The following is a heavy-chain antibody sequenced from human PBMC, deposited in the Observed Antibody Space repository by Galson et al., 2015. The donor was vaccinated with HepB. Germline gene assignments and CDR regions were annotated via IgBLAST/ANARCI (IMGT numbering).Heavy chain of an antibody. V-gene: IGHV1-24*01. CDR2: FDPEDGET. D-gene: IGHD6-6*01. Sequence: SVKVSCKVSGYTLTELSMHWVRQAPGKGLEWMGGFDPEDGETIYAQKFQGRVTMTEDTSTDTAYMELSSLRSEDTAVYYCVRFYSSSSAYFDYWGQGTLVTVSS. CDR1: GYTLTELS. J-gene: IGHJ4*02. CDR3: VRFYSSSSAYFDY.